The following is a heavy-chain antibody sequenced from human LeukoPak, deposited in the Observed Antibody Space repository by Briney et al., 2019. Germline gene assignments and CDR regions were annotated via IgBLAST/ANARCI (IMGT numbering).Heavy chain of an antibody. Sequence: SETLSLTCTVPGGSISSSSYYWGWIRQPPGKGLEWIGSIYYSGSTYYNPSLKSRVTISVDTSKNQFSLKLSSVTAADTAVYYCARPVRGSGSYYYIFDYWGPGNPGHRLL. V-gene: IGHV4-39*01. CDR3: ARPVRGSGSYYYIFDY. D-gene: IGHD3-10*01. J-gene: IGHJ4*02. CDR1: GGSISSSSYY. CDR2: IYYSGST.